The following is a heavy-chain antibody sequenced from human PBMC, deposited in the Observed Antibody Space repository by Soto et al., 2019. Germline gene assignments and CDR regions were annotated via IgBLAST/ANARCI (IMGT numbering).Heavy chain of an antibody. CDR1: GGSISSYY. CDR3: ARLNYYDSSGYLREDPASDY. Sequence: PSETLSLTCTVSGGSISSYYWSWIRQPPGKGLEWIGYIYYSGSTNYNPSLKSRVTISVDTSKNQFSLKLSSVTAADTAVYYCARLNYYDSSGYLREDPASDYWGQGTLVTVSS. CDR2: IYYSGST. D-gene: IGHD3-22*01. J-gene: IGHJ4*02. V-gene: IGHV4-59*08.